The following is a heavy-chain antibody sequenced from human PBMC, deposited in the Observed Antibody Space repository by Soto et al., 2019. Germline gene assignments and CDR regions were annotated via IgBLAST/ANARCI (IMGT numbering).Heavy chain of an antibody. D-gene: IGHD6-19*01. J-gene: IGHJ4*02. Sequence: QVQLVQSGAEVRKPGSSVKGSCKASGGTFTTYDISWVRQAPGQGLEWMGGIIPLFDATKYAQKFQGRVTITADQSTGTAYMELSSLRSEDTAMYYCARDRSSSWYNGTFYFDSWGQGPLVTVSS. V-gene: IGHV1-69*01. CDR2: IIPLFDAT. CDR3: ARDRSSSWYNGTFYFDS. CDR1: GGTFTTYD.